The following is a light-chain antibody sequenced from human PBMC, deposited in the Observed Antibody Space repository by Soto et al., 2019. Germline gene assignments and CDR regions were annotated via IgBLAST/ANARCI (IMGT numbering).Light chain of an antibody. CDR3: QQHNSNPWT. CDR1: QTITSW. CDR2: DAS. J-gene: IGKJ1*01. V-gene: IGKV1-5*01. Sequence: DIQMTQSPSTLSASVGDRVTISCRASQTITSWLAWYQQKPGKAPKLLIYDASCLESGVRSRFSGSGSGTEFTLTISSLQPDDFATYYCQQHNSNPWTFGQGTKVDIK.